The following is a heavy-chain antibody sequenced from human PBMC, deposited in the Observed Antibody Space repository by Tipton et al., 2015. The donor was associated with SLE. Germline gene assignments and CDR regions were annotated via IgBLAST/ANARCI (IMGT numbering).Heavy chain of an antibody. V-gene: IGHV4-61*02. CDR2: IYYNGKT. J-gene: IGHJ6*02. CDR3: ARHGMVNYYYYGMDV. Sequence: TLSLTCTVSGDSFSSGSSSWNWVRQPAGKGLEWIGLIYYNGKTNYNSSLKSRVTISVDTSKSQFSLKLRSVTAADTAVYYCARHGMVNYYYYGMDVWGQGTTVTVSS. CDR1: GDSFSSGSSS. D-gene: IGHD4-23*01.